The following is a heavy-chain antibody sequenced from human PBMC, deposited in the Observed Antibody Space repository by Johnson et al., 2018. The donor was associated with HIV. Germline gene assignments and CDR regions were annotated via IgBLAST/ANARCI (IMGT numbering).Heavy chain of an antibody. Sequence: VQLVESGGGVVQPGRSLRLSCAASGFTFSSYAMHWVRQAPGKGLEWVAVIWYDGSNKYYADSVKGRFTISRDNSKNTLYLQMNSLRAEDTAVYYCAGEGSCYSCGAFDIWGQGTMVIVSS. V-gene: IGHV3-30*04. CDR2: IWYDGSNK. CDR3: AGEGSCYSCGAFDI. J-gene: IGHJ3*02. CDR1: GFTFSSYA. D-gene: IGHD2-15*01.